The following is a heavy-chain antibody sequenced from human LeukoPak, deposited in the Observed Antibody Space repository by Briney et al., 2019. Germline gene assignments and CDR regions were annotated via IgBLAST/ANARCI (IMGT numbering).Heavy chain of an antibody. CDR2: ISGSGGST. Sequence: GGSLRLSCAASEFTFSSYAMSWVRQAPGKGLEWVSAISGSGGSTYYADSVKGRFTISRDNSKNTLYLQMNSLRAEDTAVYYCAKGCSSTSCYSYYGMDVWGQGTTVTVSS. CDR1: EFTFSSYA. J-gene: IGHJ6*02. CDR3: AKGCSSTSCYSYYGMDV. V-gene: IGHV3-23*01. D-gene: IGHD2-2*02.